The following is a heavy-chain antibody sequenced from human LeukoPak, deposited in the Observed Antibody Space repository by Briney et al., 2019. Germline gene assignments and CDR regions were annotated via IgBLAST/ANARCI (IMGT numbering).Heavy chain of an antibody. V-gene: IGHV3-30*01. J-gene: IGHJ4*02. D-gene: IGHD6-19*01. CDR1: GFTFSNYA. CDR3: ARGFVSSGCLDY. Sequence: PGRSLRLSCAASGFTFSNYAMHWVRQAPGKGLEWVAVISYDGSNKYYADSVKGRFTISRDNSKNTLYLQMNSLRAEDTAVYYCARGFVSSGCLDYWGQGTLVTVSS. CDR2: ISYDGSNK.